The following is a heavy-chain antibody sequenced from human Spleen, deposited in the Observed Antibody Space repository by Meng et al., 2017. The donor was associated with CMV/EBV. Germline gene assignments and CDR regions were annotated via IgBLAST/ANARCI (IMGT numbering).Heavy chain of an antibody. CDR2: IYYSGST. Sequence: GSLRLSCTVSGGSISSSSYYWGWIRQPPGKGLEWIGSIYYSGSTYYNPSLKSRLTISVDTSKNQFSLKLGSVTAADTAVYHCVRDHTTGGMDVWGQGTTVTVSS. V-gene: IGHV4-39*07. D-gene: IGHD1-1*01. CDR1: GGSISSSSYY. CDR3: VRDHTTGGMDV. J-gene: IGHJ6*02.